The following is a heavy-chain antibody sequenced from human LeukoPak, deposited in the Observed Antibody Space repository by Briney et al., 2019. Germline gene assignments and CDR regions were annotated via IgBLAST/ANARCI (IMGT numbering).Heavy chain of an antibody. V-gene: IGHV3-30-3*01. CDR3: AKDWGRLQFDP. J-gene: IGHJ5*02. CDR2: ISYDGSNK. CDR1: GFTFSSYA. D-gene: IGHD3-16*01. Sequence: GGSLRLSCAASGFTFSSYAMHWVRQAPGKGLEWVAVISYDGSNKYYADSVKGRFTISRDNSKNTLYLQMNSLRAEDTAVHYCAKDWGRLQFDPWGQGTLVTVSS.